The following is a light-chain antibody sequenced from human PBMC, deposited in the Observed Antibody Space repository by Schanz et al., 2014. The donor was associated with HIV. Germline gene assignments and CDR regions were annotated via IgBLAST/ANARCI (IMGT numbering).Light chain of an antibody. V-gene: IGLV2-8*01. CDR1: SSDVGGYDY. CDR2: DVN. Sequence: QSALTQPASVSGSPGQSITISCTGTSSDVGGYDYVSWYQQHPGKAPKLIIYDVNYRPSGVPDRFSGSKSGNTASLTVSGLQAEDEADYYCSSYAGSNNLVFGGGTKLTVL. CDR3: SSYAGSNNLV. J-gene: IGLJ3*02.